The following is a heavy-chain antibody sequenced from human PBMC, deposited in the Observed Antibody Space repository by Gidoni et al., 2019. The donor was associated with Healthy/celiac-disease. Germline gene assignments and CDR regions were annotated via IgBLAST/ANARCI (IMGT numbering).Heavy chain of an antibody. CDR3: ARDLGQSSGYPYYYYGMDV. CDR2: IWYDGSNK. V-gene: IGHV3-33*01. CDR1: GFTFSSYG. Sequence: QVQLVESGGGVVQPGRSLRLSCAASGFTFSSYGMHWVRQAPGKGLEWVAVIWYDGSNKYYADSVKGRFTISRDNSKNTLYLQMNSLRAEDTAVYYCARDLGQSSGYPYYYYGMDVWGQGTTVTVSS. J-gene: IGHJ6*02. D-gene: IGHD3-22*01.